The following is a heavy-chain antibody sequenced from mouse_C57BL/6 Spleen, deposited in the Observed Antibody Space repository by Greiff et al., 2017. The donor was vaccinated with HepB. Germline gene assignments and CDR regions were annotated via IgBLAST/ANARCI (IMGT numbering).Heavy chain of an antibody. CDR2: IDPETGGT. CDR3: TRMAYGNYWYFDV. D-gene: IGHD2-1*01. J-gene: IGHJ1*03. V-gene: IGHV1-15*01. CDR1: GYTFTDYE. Sequence: VQLQQSGAELVRPGASVTLSCKASGYTFTDYEMHWVKQTPVHGLEWIGAIDPETGGTAYNQKFKGKAILTADKSSSTAYMELRSLTSEDSAVYYCTRMAYGNYWYFDVWGTGTTVTVSS.